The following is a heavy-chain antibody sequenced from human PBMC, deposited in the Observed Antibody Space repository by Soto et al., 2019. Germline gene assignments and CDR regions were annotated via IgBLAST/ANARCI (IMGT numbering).Heavy chain of an antibody. V-gene: IGHV4-31*03. CDR2: IYYSGST. D-gene: IGHD1-1*01. CDR3: ARSTRYNYDYLDY. CDR1: GGSISSGGYY. J-gene: IGHJ4*02. Sequence: QVQLQESGPGLVKPSQTLSLTCTVSGGSISSGGYYWSWIRQHPGKGLEWIGYIYYSGSTYYNPSLTSRVTISVDTSKNQFSLKLNSVTAADTAVYYCARSTRYNYDYLDYWGQGTLVTVSS.